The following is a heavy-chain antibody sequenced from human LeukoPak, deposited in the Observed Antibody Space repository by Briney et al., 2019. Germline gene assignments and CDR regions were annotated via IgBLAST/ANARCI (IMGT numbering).Heavy chain of an antibody. CDR2: IYYSGST. J-gene: IGHJ4*02. D-gene: IGHD6-13*01. CDR1: GGPVSNSPYY. Sequence: SETLSLTCSVSGGPVSNSPYYWGWIRQPPGKGLEWIGYIYYSGSTNYNPSLKSRVTISVDTSKNQFSLKLSSVTAADTAVYYCARQNSIAAAPFDYWGQGTLVTVSS. V-gene: IGHV4-61*05. CDR3: ARQNSIAAAPFDY.